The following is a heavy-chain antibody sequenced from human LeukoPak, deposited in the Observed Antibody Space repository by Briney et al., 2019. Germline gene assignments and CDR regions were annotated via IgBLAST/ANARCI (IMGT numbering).Heavy chain of an antibody. Sequence: PGRSLRLSCAASGFTFSIYGMHWVRQAPGKGLEWVAVMANDAKTTYYADSVKGRFTISRDNSKNTLYLQVNSLRADDTAVYYCTKEGLPSGSSWSAWFDPWGQGTLVTVSS. V-gene: IGHV3-30*18. J-gene: IGHJ5*02. D-gene: IGHD3-10*01. CDR3: TKEGLPSGSSWSAWFDP. CDR1: GFTFSIYG. CDR2: MANDAKTT.